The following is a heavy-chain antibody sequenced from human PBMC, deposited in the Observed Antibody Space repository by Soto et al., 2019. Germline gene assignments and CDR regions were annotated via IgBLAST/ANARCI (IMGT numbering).Heavy chain of an antibody. D-gene: IGHD6-13*01. CDR1: GYSFTSYW. CDR3: ARSPRSSPYFDY. Sequence: HGESLKISCKGSGYSFTSYWIGWVRQMPGKGLEWMGIIYPGDSDTRYSPSFQGQVTISADKSISTAYLQWNSLEASDTAFYFCARSPRSSPYFDYWGQGALVTVSS. V-gene: IGHV5-51*01. J-gene: IGHJ4*02. CDR2: IYPGDSDT.